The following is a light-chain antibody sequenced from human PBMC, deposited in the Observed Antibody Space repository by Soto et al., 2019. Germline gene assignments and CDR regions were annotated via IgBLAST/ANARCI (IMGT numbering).Light chain of an antibody. Sequence: EVVMTQSPGAVSVSPGERATLSCRASQSVTSNVAWYQQKPGQAPRLLIYRASARATGVPARFSGSWSGTEFTLTISSLQSEDFGIYYCQQYDYWWTFGQGTKVEI. CDR3: QQYDYWWT. CDR1: QSVTSN. CDR2: RAS. V-gene: IGKV3-15*01. J-gene: IGKJ1*01.